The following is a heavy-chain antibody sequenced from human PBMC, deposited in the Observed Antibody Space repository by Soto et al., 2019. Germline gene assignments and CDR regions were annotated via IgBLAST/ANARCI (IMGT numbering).Heavy chain of an antibody. CDR2: VYSGVRA. J-gene: IGHJ5*02. V-gene: IGHV4-59*01. D-gene: IGHD3-3*01. CDR3: AGSYYDFWSGYYGEFNWFDP. Sequence: SSETLSLTCAISGDSINIYFWSWLRQPPGRGLEWIATVYSGVRADYNPSLKSRASISLDTSMNRLSLELTSVTRADTAVYYYAGSYYDFWSGYYGEFNWFDPWGQGTLVTVSS. CDR1: GDSINIYF.